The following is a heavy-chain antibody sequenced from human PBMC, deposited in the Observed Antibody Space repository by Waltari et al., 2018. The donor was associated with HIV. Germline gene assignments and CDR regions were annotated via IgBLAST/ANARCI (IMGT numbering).Heavy chain of an antibody. D-gene: IGHD2-2*01. V-gene: IGHV4-4*07. CDR3: AREYCSSTSCSPNGRLGAFDI. J-gene: IGHJ3*02. CDR2: IYTSGST. Sequence: QVQLQESGPGLVKASETLSLTCTVSGGSTSSYYWRWTRQPAGTGLAWIGRIYTSGSTNYNSSLKSRVTMSIDTSKNQFFLKLSSVTAADTAVYYCAREYCSSTSCSPNGRLGAFDIWGQGTMVTVSS. CDR1: GGSTSSYY.